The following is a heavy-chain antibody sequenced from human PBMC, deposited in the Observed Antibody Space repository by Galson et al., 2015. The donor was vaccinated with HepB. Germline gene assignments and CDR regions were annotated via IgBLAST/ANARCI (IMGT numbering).Heavy chain of an antibody. D-gene: IGHD2-2*01. CDR2: IYPGDSDT. Sequence: QSGAEVKKPGESLKISCKGSGYSFTSYWIGWVRQMPGKGLEWMGIIYPGDSDTRYSPSFQGQVTISADKSISTAYLQWSSLKASDTAMYYCARLGGSGYCSSTSCPRDAFDIWGQGTMVTVSS. CDR3: ARLGGSGYCSSTSCPRDAFDI. CDR1: GYSFTSYW. V-gene: IGHV5-51*01. J-gene: IGHJ3*02.